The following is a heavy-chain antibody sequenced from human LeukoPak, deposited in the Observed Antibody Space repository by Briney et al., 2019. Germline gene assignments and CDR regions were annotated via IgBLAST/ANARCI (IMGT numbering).Heavy chain of an antibody. CDR2: ISGSGGST. J-gene: IGHJ4*02. V-gene: IGHV3-23*01. CDR3: APLTGGYYFDY. CDR1: GFTFSSYA. D-gene: IGHD1-20*01. Sequence: GGSLRLSCAASGFTFSSYAMSWVRQAPGKGPEWVSAISGSGGSTYYADSVKGRFTISRNNSKNTLYLQMNSLRAEDTAVYYCAPLTGGYYFDYWGQGTLFTVSS.